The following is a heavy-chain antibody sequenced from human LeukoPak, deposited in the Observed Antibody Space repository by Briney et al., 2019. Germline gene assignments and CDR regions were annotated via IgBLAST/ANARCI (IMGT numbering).Heavy chain of an antibody. V-gene: IGHV3-53*01. CDR2: LYSDDTT. CDR3: ARGGGYHAIDY. J-gene: IGHJ4*02. CDR1: GFIVNSNY. Sequence: PGGSLRLSCAASGFIVNSNYMNWVRQAPGKGLEWVSVLYSDDTTYYADSVKGRITISRDNSKNTLYLQMNNLRAEDTAVYYCARGGGYHAIDYWGQGTLVTVSS. D-gene: IGHD3-16*01.